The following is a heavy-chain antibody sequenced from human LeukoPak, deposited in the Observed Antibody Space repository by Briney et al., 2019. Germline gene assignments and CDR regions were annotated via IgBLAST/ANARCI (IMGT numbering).Heavy chain of an antibody. D-gene: IGHD1-1*01. CDR3: ARVEAATTNPRFDF. CDR2: IGYTGDT. J-gene: IGHJ4*02. V-gene: IGHV4-31*03. Sequence: SQTLSLTCTVSGGSISSGGYYWSWIRQHPGKGLDWIGYIGYTGDTYYNPSLKSRVTISINTSKNQFSLRLSSVTAADTAVYYCARVEAATTNPRFDFWGQGTLVTVSS. CDR1: GGSISSGGYY.